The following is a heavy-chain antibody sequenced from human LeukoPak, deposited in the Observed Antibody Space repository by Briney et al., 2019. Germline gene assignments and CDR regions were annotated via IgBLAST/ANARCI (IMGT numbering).Heavy chain of an antibody. CDR2: IYYSGST. V-gene: IGHV4-30-4*08. CDR1: GGSISSGDYY. D-gene: IGHD2-2*01. J-gene: IGHJ5*02. CDR3: ARDLLYCSSTSCHNNWFDP. Sequence: SQTLSLTCTVSGGSISSGDYYWSWIRQPPGKGLEWIGYIYYSGSTYYNPSLKSGVTISVDTSKNQFSLKLSSVTAADTAVYYCARDLLYCSSTSCHNNWFDPWGQGTLVTVSS.